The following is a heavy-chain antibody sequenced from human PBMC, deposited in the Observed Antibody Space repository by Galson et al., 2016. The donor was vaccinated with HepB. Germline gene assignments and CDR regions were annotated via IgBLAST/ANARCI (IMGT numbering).Heavy chain of an antibody. CDR2: VYREGST. D-gene: IGHD3-3*02. J-gene: IGHJ4*02. V-gene: IGHV4-4*01. CDR1: GASISSTNW. Sequence: TLSLTCTVSGASISSTNWWTWVRQSPEKGLEWIGEVYREGSTNYNPSLKGRVSLSVDKSRNQFFLDLTSLTAADTALYFCARLSISSYYLDFWGQGILVTVSS. CDR3: ARLSISSYYLDF.